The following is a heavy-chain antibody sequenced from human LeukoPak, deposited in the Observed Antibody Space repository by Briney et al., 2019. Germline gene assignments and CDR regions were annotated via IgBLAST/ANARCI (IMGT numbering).Heavy chain of an antibody. CDR3: ARHSADYDILTGAPDDAFDI. J-gene: IGHJ3*02. V-gene: IGHV5-51*01. CDR2: IYPGDSDT. Sequence: GESLKISCKGSGYTFTTYWIGWVRQMPGKGLEWMGIIYPGDSDTRYSPSFQGQVTISADKSISTAYLQWSSLKASDTAMYYCARHSADYDILTGAPDDAFDIWGQGTMVTVSS. CDR1: GYTFTTYW. D-gene: IGHD3-9*01.